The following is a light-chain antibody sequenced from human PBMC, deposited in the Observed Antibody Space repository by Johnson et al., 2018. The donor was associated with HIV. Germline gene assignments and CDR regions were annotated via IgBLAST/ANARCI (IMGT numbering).Light chain of an antibody. CDR3: GTWDNSLSVDFV. CDR1: TSNIGNNY. V-gene: IGLV1-51*02. Sequence: QSVLTQPPSVSAAPGQKVTISCSGSTSNIGNNYVSWYQQLPGTAPRLLIYENDKRPSGIPDRFSGSKSGTSATLGITGLQAGDEADYYCGTWDNSLSVDFVFGTGTTVIVL. J-gene: IGLJ1*01. CDR2: END.